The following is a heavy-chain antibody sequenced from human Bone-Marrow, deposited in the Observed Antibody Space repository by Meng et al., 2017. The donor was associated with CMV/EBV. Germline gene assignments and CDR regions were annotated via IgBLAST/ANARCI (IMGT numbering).Heavy chain of an antibody. D-gene: IGHD2-15*01. V-gene: IGHV3-15*01. J-gene: IGHJ4*02. Sequence: GESLKISCAASGFTFSNAWMSWVRQAPGKGLEWVGRIKSKTDGGTTDYAAPVKGRFTISRDDSKNTLYLQMNSLKTEDTAVYYCTTFYRLQSEYWGQGTLVTVSS. CDR3: TTFYRLQSEY. CDR1: GFTFSNAW. CDR2: IKSKTDGGTT.